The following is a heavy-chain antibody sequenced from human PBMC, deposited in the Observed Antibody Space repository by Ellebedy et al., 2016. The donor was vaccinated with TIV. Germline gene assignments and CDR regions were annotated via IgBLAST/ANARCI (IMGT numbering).Heavy chain of an antibody. CDR3: ARSLALHCLGGTCSSDWFDP. V-gene: IGHV1-8*01. J-gene: IGHJ5*02. Sequence: AASVKVSCKASGYPFYSHAINWLRQASGQGLEWMGGLNPNSGKRGFTPKFLDRLILTANSSINTAYMELTNLTPDDTATYFCARSLALHCLGGTCSSDWFDPWGQGTLVVVSS. D-gene: IGHD2-15*01. CDR2: LNPNSGKR. CDR1: GYPFYSHA.